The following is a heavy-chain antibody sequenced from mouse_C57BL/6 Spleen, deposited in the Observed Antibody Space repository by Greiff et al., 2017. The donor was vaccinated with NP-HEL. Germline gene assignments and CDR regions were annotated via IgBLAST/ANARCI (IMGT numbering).Heavy chain of an antibody. V-gene: IGHV1-81*01. CDR1: GYTFTSYG. Sequence: QVQLQESGAELARPGASVKLSCKASGYTFTSYGISWVKQRTGQGLEWIGEIYPRSGNTYYNEKFKGKATLTADKSSSTAYMELRSLTSEDSAVYFCARSEKNYDYDVDWYFDVWGTGTTVTVSS. D-gene: IGHD2-4*01. CDR2: IYPRSGNT. CDR3: ARSEKNYDYDVDWYFDV. J-gene: IGHJ1*03.